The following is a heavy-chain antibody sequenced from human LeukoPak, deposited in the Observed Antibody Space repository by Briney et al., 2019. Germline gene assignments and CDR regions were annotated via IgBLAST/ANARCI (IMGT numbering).Heavy chain of an antibody. V-gene: IGHV3-11*05. CDR1: GFTFSDYY. CDR2: ISGNSGDI. CDR3: TRDPRRLDY. J-gene: IGHJ4*02. Sequence: PGGSLRLSCTVSGFTFSDYYMTWVRQAPGKGLEWLSYISGNSGDINYLDSVRGRFTISRDNAKNSLYLQMNSLRVENTAVYYCTRDPRRLDYLGQGTLVTVSS.